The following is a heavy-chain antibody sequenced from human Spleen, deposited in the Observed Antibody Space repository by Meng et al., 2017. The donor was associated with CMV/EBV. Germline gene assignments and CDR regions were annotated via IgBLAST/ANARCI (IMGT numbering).Heavy chain of an antibody. J-gene: IGHJ6*02. Sequence: ASVKVSCKASGYTFTSNDINWVRQAPGQGLEWMGWISAYNGNTNYAQKLQGRVTMTTDTSTSTAYMELRSLRSDDTAVYYCARSGGATVYVFGYYSMDVWGQGTTVTVSS. CDR3: ARSGGATVYVFGYYSMDV. V-gene: IGHV1-18*01. CDR2: ISAYNGNT. CDR1: GYTFTSND. D-gene: IGHD1-26*01.